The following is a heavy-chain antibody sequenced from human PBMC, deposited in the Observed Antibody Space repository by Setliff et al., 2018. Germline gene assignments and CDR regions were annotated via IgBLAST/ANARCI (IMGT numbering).Heavy chain of an antibody. CDR3: AREQWLDPPGYYYMDV. Sequence: PSETLSLTCTVSGGSISSGDYYWSWIKQPAGKGLEWIGHIYIGGSANYNPSLKNRVTMSIDTSKNQFSLKLNSVTAADMAVYYCAREQWLDPPGYYYMDVWAKGTTVTVSS. CDR2: IYIGGSA. CDR1: GGSISSGDYY. D-gene: IGHD6-19*01. J-gene: IGHJ6*03. V-gene: IGHV4-61*09.